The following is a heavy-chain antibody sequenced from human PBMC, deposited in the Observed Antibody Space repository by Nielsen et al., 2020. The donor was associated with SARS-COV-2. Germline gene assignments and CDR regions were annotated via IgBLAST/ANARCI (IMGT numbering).Heavy chain of an antibody. V-gene: IGHV3-9*01. CDR3: ANPDGY. CDR2: ISWNSGSI. CDR1: GFTFDDYA. J-gene: IGHJ4*02. Sequence: SLKISCAASGFTFDDYAMHWVRQAPGKGLEWVSGISWNSGSIGYADSVKGRFTISRDNAKNSLYLQMNSLRAEDTALYYCANPDGYWGQGTLVTVSS.